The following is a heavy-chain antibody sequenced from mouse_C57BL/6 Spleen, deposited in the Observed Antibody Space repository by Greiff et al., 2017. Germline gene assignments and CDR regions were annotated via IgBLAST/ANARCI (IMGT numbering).Heavy chain of an antibody. CDR2: IYPGDGDT. D-gene: IGHD1-1*01. V-gene: IGHV1-82*01. CDR1: GYAFSSSW. J-gene: IGHJ4*01. CDR3: ARGGYDYGSSPYAMDY. Sequence: QVQLQQSGPELVKPGASVKISCKASGYAFSSSWMNWVKQRPGKGLEWIGRIYPGDGDTNYNGKFKGKATLTADKASSTAYMQLSSLTSEDSAVYFCARGGYDYGSSPYAMDYWGQGTSVTVSS.